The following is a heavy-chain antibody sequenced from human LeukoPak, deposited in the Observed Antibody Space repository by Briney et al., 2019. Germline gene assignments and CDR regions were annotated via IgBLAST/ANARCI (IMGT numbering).Heavy chain of an antibody. V-gene: IGHV3-48*03. D-gene: IGHD2-15*01. CDR1: GFTFSSYE. Sequence: PGGSLRLSCAASGFTFSSYEMNWVRQAPGKGLEWVSYISSNGSTIYYADSVKGRFTISRDNAKNSLYLQMNSLRAEDTAVYYCARAPSGCGGTCPSDHWGPGTLVTVSS. CDR3: ARAPSGCGGTCPSDH. CDR2: ISSNGSTI. J-gene: IGHJ4*02.